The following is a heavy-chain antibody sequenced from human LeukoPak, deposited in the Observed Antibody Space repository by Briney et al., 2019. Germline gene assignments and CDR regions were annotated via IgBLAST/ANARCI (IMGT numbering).Heavy chain of an antibody. V-gene: IGHV3-30*18. J-gene: IGHJ5*02. CDR1: GFAFSTYY. CDR2: ISYDGSNT. D-gene: IGHD6-19*01. Sequence: GGSLRLSCAASGFAFSTYYIHWVRQPPGKGLEWVAVISYDGSNTFYPGSVEGRFTISRDNSRNALYLQMNSLRPEDTAVYYCAKSHSSGWASYYFGHWGQGTPVTVSS. CDR3: AKSHSSGWASYYFGH.